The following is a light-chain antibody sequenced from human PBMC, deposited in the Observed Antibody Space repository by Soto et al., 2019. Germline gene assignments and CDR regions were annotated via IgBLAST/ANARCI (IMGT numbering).Light chain of an antibody. CDR1: SSDVGSYNL. V-gene: IGLV2-23*01. CDR3: CSYAGSSTLFV. J-gene: IGLJ1*01. Sequence: QSVLTQPASVSGSPGQSITISCTGTSSDVGSYNLVSWYQQHPGKAPKLMFYEGSKRPSGVSNRFSGSKSGNTASLTISGLQAEDEGDYYCCSYAGSSTLFVFGTGTKLTVL. CDR2: EGS.